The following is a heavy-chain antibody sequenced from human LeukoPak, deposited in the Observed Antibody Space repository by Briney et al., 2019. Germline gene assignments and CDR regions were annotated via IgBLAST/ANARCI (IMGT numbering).Heavy chain of an antibody. CDR3: ARGTASITMVRGVIIEGWVDP. J-gene: IGHJ5*02. Sequence: PSETLSLTCTVSGGSISSGGYYWSWIRQHPGKGLEWIGYIYYSGSTYYNPSLKSRVTISVDTSKNQFSLKLSSVTAADTAVYYCARGTASITMVRGVIIEGWVDPWGQGTLVTVSS. CDR1: GGSISSGGYY. CDR2: IYYSGST. V-gene: IGHV4-31*03. D-gene: IGHD3-10*01.